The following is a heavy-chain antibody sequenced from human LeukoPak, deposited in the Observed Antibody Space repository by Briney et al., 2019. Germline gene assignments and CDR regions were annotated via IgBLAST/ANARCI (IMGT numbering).Heavy chain of an antibody. CDR1: GFTFSSYG. J-gene: IGHJ4*01. CDR3: AKPQGTAMALDY. Sequence: GRSLRLSCAASGFTFSSYGMHWVRQAPGKGLEWVAVISYDGRNKYYADSVKGRFTISRDNSKNTLYLQMNSLRAEDTAVYYCAKPQGTAMALDYWGQEPWSPSPQ. CDR2: ISYDGRNK. D-gene: IGHD5-18*01. V-gene: IGHV3-30*18.